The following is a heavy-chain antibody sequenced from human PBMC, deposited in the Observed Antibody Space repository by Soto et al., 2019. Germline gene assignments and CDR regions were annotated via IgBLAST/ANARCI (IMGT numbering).Heavy chain of an antibody. Sequence: SGHRVLNPTHALIVTLALFVVSLKPNHVRVDEALTHQHTAKALEGLALIYWNDDKRYSPSLKSRLTITKDISNNQVVLSMTDMDPEDTGTYYCAHSTTIIEVIDETLDTWGPGTLFTVSS. CDR1: VVSLKPNHVR. V-gene: IGHV2-5*01. D-gene: IGHD3-22*01. CDR3: AHSTTIIEVIDETLDT. CDR2: IYWNDDK. J-gene: IGHJ4*02.